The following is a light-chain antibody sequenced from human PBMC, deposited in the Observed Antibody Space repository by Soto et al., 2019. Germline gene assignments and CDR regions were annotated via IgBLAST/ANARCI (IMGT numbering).Light chain of an antibody. CDR1: QTVSSN. Sequence: EILLIQPPAPLSLSPGERATLACMASQTVSSNLAWYQQKPGQAPRLLTYGASTRATGIPARFSGSGSGTEFTLTINSLQPEDFAVYYCQQYYNWPRTFGQGTKVDI. J-gene: IGKJ1*01. CDR2: GAS. CDR3: QQYYNWPRT. V-gene: IGKV3-15*01.